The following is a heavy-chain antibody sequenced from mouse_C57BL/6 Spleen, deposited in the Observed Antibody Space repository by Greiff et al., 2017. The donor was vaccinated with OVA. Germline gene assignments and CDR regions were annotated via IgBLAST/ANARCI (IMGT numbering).Heavy chain of an antibody. CDR2: INPNNGGT. D-gene: IGHD2-5*01. V-gene: IGHV1-26*01. Sequence: VQLQQSGPELVKPGASVKISCKASGYTFTDYYMNWVKQSHGKSLEWIGDINPNNGGTSYNQKFKGKATLTVDKSSSTAYMELRSLTSEDSAVYYCARYPLYSNYAMDYWGQGTSVTVSS. CDR3: ARYPLYSNYAMDY. CDR1: GYTFTDYY. J-gene: IGHJ4*01.